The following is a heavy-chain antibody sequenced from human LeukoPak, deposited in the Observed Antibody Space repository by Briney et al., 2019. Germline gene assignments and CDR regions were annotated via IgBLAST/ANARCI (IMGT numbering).Heavy chain of an antibody. CDR3: ARVVRYYGSGSYYNDY. CDR2: IYSGGST. V-gene: IGHV3-53*01. J-gene: IGHJ4*02. Sequence: GGSLRLSCAASGFTVSSNYMSWVRQAPGKGLEWVSVIYSGGSTYYADSVKGRFTISRDNSKNTLYLQMNSLRAEDTAVYYCARVVRYYGSGSYYNDYWGQGTLATVSS. D-gene: IGHD3-10*01. CDR1: GFTVSSNY.